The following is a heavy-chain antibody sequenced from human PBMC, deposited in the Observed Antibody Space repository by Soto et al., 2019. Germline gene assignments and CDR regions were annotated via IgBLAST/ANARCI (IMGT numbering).Heavy chain of an antibody. D-gene: IGHD7-27*01. J-gene: IGHJ6*02. CDR3: TRSLGDSPDYYYGMDV. CDR2: IYPGDSDT. V-gene: IGHV5-51*01. CDR1: GYSFTSYW. Sequence: GESLKISCKGSGYSFTSYWIGWVRQMPGKGLEWMGIIYPGDSDTRYSPSFQGQVTISADKSISTAYLQWSSLKASDTAMYYCTRSLGDSPDYYYGMDVWGQGTTVTVSS.